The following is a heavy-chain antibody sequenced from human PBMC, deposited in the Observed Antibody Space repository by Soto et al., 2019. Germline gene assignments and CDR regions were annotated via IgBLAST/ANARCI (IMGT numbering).Heavy chain of an antibody. J-gene: IGHJ4*02. CDR1: GDSVSSNSAA. CDR3: ARDSSWLLVSVGSFDY. Sequence: SQTLSLTCAISGDSVSSNSAAWNWIRKSPSRGLEWLGRTYYRSKWYNDYAVSVKSRITINPDTSKNQFSLQLNSVTPEDTAVYYCARDSSWLLVSVGSFDYWGQGTLVTVSS. D-gene: IGHD5-18*01. CDR2: TYYRSKWYN. V-gene: IGHV6-1*01.